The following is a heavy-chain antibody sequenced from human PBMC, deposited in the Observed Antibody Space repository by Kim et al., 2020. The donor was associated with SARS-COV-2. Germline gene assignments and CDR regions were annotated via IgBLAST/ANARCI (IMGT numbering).Heavy chain of an antibody. J-gene: IGHJ4*02. CDR1: GFTFGDYA. Sequence: GGSLRLSCAASGFTFGDYAMHWVRQTPGKGLEWVSGISWNSGSIGYADSVKGRFTISRDNAKNSLYLQMNSLRAEDTALYYCAKDIAMVRGLITFGGVIVDYWGQGTLVTVSS. CDR2: ISWNSGSI. D-gene: IGHD3-16*02. CDR3: AKDIAMVRGLITFGGVIVDY. V-gene: IGHV3-9*01.